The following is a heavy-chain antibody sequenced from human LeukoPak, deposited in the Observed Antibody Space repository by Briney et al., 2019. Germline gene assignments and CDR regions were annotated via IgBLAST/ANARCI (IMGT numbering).Heavy chain of an antibody. D-gene: IGHD2-2*01. CDR3: AKDLGTSAFDI. CDR2: ISGRRDST. Sequence: TGGSLRLSCAASGFTFSSYGMSWVRQAPGKGLEWVSTISGRRDSTSYADSVKGRFTISRDNSKNTLYLQMNSLRAEDTAVYYCAKDLGTSAFDIWGQGTMVTVSS. CDR1: GFTFSSYG. J-gene: IGHJ3*02. V-gene: IGHV3-23*01.